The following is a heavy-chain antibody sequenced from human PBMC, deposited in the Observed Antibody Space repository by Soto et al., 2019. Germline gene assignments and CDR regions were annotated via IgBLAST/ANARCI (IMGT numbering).Heavy chain of an antibody. J-gene: IGHJ5*02. Sequence: GGSLRLSCAASGFTFSSYAMSWVRQAPGKGLEWVSAISGSGGSTYYADSVKGRFTISRDNSKNTLYLQMNSLRAEDTAVYYCARDRHSSSPGGWFDPWGRGNLVTVSS. D-gene: IGHD6-13*01. CDR1: GFTFSSYA. CDR2: ISGSGGST. CDR3: ARDRHSSSPGGWFDP. V-gene: IGHV3-23*01.